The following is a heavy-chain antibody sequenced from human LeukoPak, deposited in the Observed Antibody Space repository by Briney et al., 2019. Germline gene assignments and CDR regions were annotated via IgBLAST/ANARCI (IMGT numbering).Heavy chain of an antibody. Sequence: PSGTLSLTCAVSGGSFSSSNWWSWVRQPPGKGLEWIGEIYHSGSTNYNPSLKSRVTISVDKSKNQFSLKLSSVTAADTAVYYCARDCSSTSCYDAFDIWGQGTMVTVSS. CDR2: IYHSGST. CDR3: ARDCSSTSCYDAFDI. V-gene: IGHV4-4*02. D-gene: IGHD2-2*01. J-gene: IGHJ3*02. CDR1: GGSFSSSNW.